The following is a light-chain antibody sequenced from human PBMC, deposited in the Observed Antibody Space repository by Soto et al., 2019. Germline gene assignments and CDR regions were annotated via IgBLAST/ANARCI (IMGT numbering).Light chain of an antibody. V-gene: IGKV1-6*01. CDR2: AAS. J-gene: IGKJ4*02. CDR3: LQDSTYPRT. CDR1: QAIRTE. Sequence: AIEMNQSPSSLSASVGDGVTITCRASQAIRTELGWYQKRPRRAQILLTYAASKLHSGVPSRFIGRGYGTNFSLTMSSLQNEDFATYYCLQDSTYPRTFGRGNKVEV.